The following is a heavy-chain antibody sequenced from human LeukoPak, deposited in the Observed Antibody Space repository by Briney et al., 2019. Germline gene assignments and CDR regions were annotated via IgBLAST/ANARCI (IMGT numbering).Heavy chain of an antibody. J-gene: IGHJ4*02. D-gene: IGHD5-18*01. Sequence: GGSLRLSCAASGFTFSSYAMSWVRQAPGKGLEWVSAISGSGGSTYYADSVKGRFTISRDNAKNSLYLQMNSLRAEDTAVYYCARGSGYSYGLPGGYWGQGTLVTVSS. CDR3: ARGSGYSYGLPGGY. V-gene: IGHV3-23*01. CDR2: ISGSGGST. CDR1: GFTFSSYA.